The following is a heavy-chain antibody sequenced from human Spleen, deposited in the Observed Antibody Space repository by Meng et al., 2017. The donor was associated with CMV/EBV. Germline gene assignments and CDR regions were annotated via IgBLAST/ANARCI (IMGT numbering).Heavy chain of an antibody. CDR2: INPNSGGT. J-gene: IGHJ5*02. CDR1: GYTFTGYY. D-gene: IGHD1-26*01. CDR3: ARGLSGNSNWFDP. V-gene: IGHV1-2*02. Sequence: ASVKVSCKTSGYTFTGYYIHWARQAPGQGLEWMGCINPNSGGTNYAQKFQGRVTMTRDTSTTTAYMEVSRLRSDDTAVYYCARGLSGNSNWFDPWGQGTLVTVSS.